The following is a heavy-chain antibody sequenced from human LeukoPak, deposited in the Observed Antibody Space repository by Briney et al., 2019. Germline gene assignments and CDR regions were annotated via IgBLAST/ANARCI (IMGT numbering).Heavy chain of an antibody. Sequence: GGSLRLSCAASGFTFSSYWMHWVRQAPGMGLVWVSRINFDGSSTSYADSVKGRFTISRDNAKNTLYLQMSSLRAEDTAVYHCATFSFGASGSSDPVDIWGHGTLVTVSS. CDR2: INFDGSST. J-gene: IGHJ3*02. CDR3: ATFSFGASGSSDPVDI. D-gene: IGHD3-10*01. V-gene: IGHV3-74*01. CDR1: GFTFSSYW.